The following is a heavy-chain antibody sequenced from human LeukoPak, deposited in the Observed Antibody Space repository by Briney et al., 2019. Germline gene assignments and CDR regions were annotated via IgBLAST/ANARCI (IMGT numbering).Heavy chain of an antibody. D-gene: IGHD5/OR15-5a*01. V-gene: IGHV3-7*01. CDR1: GLTFNRFW. CDR3: ARDLRLKSSRYYYYYMDV. Sequence: GGSLRLSCVASGLTFNRFWMTWVRQAPGKGLEWVASIKQDGSEKYYVDSVKGRFTISRDNAKNSLYLQMNSLRAEDTAVYYCARDLRLKSSRYYYYYMDVWGKGTTVTVSS. J-gene: IGHJ6*03. CDR2: IKQDGSEK.